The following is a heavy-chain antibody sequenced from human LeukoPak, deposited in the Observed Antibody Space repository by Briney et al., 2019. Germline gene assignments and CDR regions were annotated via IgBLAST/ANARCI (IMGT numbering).Heavy chain of an antibody. CDR2: INHSGST. Sequence: KPSETLSLTCAVYGGSFSGYYWSWIRQPPGKGLEWIGEINHSGSTNYNPSLKSRVTISVDTSENQFSLKLSSVTAADTAVYYCARGDSYGYPYFDYWGQGTLVTVSS. J-gene: IGHJ4*02. V-gene: IGHV4-34*01. CDR1: GGSFSGYY. D-gene: IGHD5-18*01. CDR3: ARGDSYGYPYFDY.